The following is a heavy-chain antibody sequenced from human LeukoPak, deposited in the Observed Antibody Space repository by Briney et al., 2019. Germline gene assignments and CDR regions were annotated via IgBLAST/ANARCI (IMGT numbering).Heavy chain of an antibody. CDR3: AKDLPWGNTVPYYFDY. CDR2: ISGSGGST. V-gene: IGHV3-23*01. D-gene: IGHD3-16*01. J-gene: IGHJ4*02. Sequence: GGSLRLSCAASGFTFSSYAMSWVRQAPGKGLEWVSAISGSGGSTYYADSVKGRFTISRDNSKNTLYLQMNSLRAEDTAVYYCAKDLPWGNTVPYYFDYWGQGTLVTVSS. CDR1: GFTFSSYA.